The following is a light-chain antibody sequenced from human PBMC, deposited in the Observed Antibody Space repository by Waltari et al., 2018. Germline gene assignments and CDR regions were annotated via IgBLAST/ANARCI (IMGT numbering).Light chain of an antibody. V-gene: IGLV1-44*01. J-gene: IGLJ3*02. CDR3: AAWDDSLTGLWV. CDR1: SSNIGRNS. Sequence: QSVLTQPPSASGTPGQRVTISCSGSSSNIGRNSVNWYQQFPGTAPKLLIYTNIQLPSGVPDRFSGSKSGTSASLAISGLRSEDEADYYCAAWDDSLTGLWVFGGGTKLTVL. CDR2: TNI.